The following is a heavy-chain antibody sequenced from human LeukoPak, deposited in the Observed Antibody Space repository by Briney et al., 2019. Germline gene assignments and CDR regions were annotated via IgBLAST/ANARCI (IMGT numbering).Heavy chain of an antibody. Sequence: GGSLRLSCAATGFIFSSHAMHWVRQAPGKGLEYVSAINSNGDSTYHAHSVKGRFTISRDNSKNSLYLQMGSLRAEDMAVYYRAREGQWLDSWGLGTLVTVSS. J-gene: IGHJ5*01. CDR3: AREGQWLDS. CDR1: GFIFSSHA. CDR2: INSNGDST. V-gene: IGHV3-64*01. D-gene: IGHD6-19*01.